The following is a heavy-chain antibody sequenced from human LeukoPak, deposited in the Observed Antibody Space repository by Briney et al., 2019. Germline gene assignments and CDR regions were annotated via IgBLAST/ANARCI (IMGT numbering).Heavy chain of an antibody. CDR1: GYTFTDHY. V-gene: IGHV1-2*02. CDR2: INPNSGGT. CDR3: ATDRLSQELLDY. J-gene: IGHJ4*02. D-gene: IGHD2-15*01. Sequence: GASVKVSCKASGYTFTDHYIHWVRQAPGQELEWMGWINPNSGGTNYAQKFQGRVTMTRDTSISTAYMELNRLRSDDTAVYFCATDRLSQELLDYWGQGTLVTVSS.